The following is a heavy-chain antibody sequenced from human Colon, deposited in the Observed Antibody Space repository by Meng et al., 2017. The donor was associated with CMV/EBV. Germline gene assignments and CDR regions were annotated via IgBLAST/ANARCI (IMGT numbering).Heavy chain of an antibody. V-gene: IGHV4-61*08. CDR1: GDSISSGGHY. CDR3: ARGSGRPDC. D-gene: IGHD6-19*01. CDR2: IYYTGNT. J-gene: IGHJ4*02. Sequence: SETLSLTCTVSGDSISSGGHYWAWIRQPPGKGLEWIGYIYYTGNTNYNPSLKSRVTIAVDASKNQVSLKVTSVTAADTAVYYCARGSGRPDCWGQGTLVTVSS.